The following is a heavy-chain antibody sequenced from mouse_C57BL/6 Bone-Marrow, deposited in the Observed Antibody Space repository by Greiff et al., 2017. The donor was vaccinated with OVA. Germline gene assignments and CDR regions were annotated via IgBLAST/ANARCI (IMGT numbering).Heavy chain of an antibody. J-gene: IGHJ4*01. CDR1: GYAFSSSW. CDR3: ARWGYYYYGSSPF. V-gene: IGHV1-82*01. D-gene: IGHD1-1*01. CDR2: IYPGDGDT. Sequence: VQLQQSGPELVKPGASVKISCKASGYAFSSSWMNWVKQRPGKGLEWIGRIYPGDGDTNYNGKFKGKATLTADKSSSTAYMQLSSLTSEDSAVYVCARWGYYYYGSSPFWGQGTSVTVAS.